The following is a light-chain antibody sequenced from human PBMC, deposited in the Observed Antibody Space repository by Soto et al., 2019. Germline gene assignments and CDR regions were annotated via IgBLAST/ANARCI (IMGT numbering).Light chain of an antibody. J-gene: IGKJ1*01. Sequence: EIVLTQSPGTLSLSPGDRATLSCRASQSVSSNFLAWYQQKPGQAPRLLIYGASIRATGIPDRFSGSGSGTDFTLTIRRLEPEDFAMYFCQQYGSSPRTFGQGTKVAIK. V-gene: IGKV3-20*01. CDR1: QSVSSNF. CDR3: QQYGSSPRT. CDR2: GAS.